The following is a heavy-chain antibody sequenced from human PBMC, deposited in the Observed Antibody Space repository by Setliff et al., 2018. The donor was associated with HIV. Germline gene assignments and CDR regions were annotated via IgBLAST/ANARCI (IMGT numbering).Heavy chain of an antibody. CDR1: GFSFSIYE. Sequence: GGSLRLSCAASGFSFSIYEMNWVRQAPGKGLEWLSYISSSSGTILYVDSVQGRFTISRDNAKNSLYLQMNSLRAEDTAVYYCARSHYDSRGYYYRGDAFDIWGLGTMVTVS. D-gene: IGHD3-22*01. CDR3: ARSHYDSRGYYYRGDAFDI. J-gene: IGHJ3*02. CDR2: ISSSSGTI. V-gene: IGHV3-48*03.